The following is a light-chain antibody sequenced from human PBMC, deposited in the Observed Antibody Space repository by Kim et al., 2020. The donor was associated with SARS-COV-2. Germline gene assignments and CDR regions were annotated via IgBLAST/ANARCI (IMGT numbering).Light chain of an antibody. CDR3: QQSCSTPRT. CDR2: AAS. CDR1: QSISSY. V-gene: IGKV1-39*01. Sequence: ASVVDRITITRRARQSISSYLKWYQQRRGKAPNLLIYAASTLKSRVPSRFRGSGSGTEFTLTISSLQPEDFATYYCQQSCSTPRTFGQGTKVDSK. J-gene: IGKJ1*01.